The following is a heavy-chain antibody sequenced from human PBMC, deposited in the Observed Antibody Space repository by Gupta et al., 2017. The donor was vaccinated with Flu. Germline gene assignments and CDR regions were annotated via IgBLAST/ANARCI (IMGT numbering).Heavy chain of an antibody. CDR3: ARQLNAWPNPTQIDS. V-gene: IGHV4-39*01. D-gene: IGHD5-12*01. CDR2: VYYNGYT. CDR1: NYY. Sequence: NYYWGWIRQPPGKGLEWIGTVYYNGYTFYNPSLQSRVTISVDTSKNQFSLKLSSVTATDTAMYYCARQLNAWPNPTQIDSWGQGALVTVSS. J-gene: IGHJ4*02.